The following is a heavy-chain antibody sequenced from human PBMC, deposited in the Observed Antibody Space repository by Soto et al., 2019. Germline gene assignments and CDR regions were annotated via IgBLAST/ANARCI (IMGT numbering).Heavy chain of an antibody. CDR2: INAGNGNT. CDR1: GYTFTGYA. V-gene: IGHV1-3*05. J-gene: IGHJ4*02. CDR3: ARAVAVPADFDY. Sequence: QVQLVQSGAEEKKPGASVKVSCKASGYTFTGYAMHWVRQAPGQRLEWMGWINAGNGNTKYSQKFQGRVTITGDTSARTAYMELSSLRSEDTAVYYCARAVAVPADFDYWGQGTLVTVS. D-gene: IGHD6-19*01.